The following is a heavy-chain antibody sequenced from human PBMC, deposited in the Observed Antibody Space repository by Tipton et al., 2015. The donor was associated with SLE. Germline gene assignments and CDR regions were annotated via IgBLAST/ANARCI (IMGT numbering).Heavy chain of an antibody. D-gene: IGHD3-3*01. V-gene: IGHV4-59*08. Sequence: TLSLTCTVSGGSISGYYWSWVRQPPGKGLEWIGYISFSGLTNYNPSVRSRVSTSMDTSKNQFSLQMSSGTAADTALYYCSRHKLGFSWSYFDSWGQGTLVTVSS. CDR2: ISFSGLT. J-gene: IGHJ4*02. CDR3: SRHKLGFSWSYFDS. CDR1: GGSISGYY.